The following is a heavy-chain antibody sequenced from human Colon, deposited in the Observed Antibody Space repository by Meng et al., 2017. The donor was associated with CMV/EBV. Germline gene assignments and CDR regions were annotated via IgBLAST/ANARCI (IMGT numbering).Heavy chain of an antibody. CDR1: GFTFSSYA. CDR2: ISYDGSNK. V-gene: IGHV3-30-3*01. CDR3: ARDQLVVVPAAIGTSYYYYGMDV. D-gene: IGHD2-2*02. Sequence: GESLKISCAASGFTFSSYAMHWVRQAPGKGLEWVAVISYDGSNKYYADSVKGRFTISRDNSKNTLYLQMNSLRAEDTAVYYCARDQLVVVPAAIGTSYYYYGMDVWGQGTTVTVSS. J-gene: IGHJ6*02.